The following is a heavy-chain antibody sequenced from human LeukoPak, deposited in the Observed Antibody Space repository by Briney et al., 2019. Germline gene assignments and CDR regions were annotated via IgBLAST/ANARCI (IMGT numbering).Heavy chain of an antibody. J-gene: IGHJ4*02. Sequence: ASVKVSCKASGYTFTGYYMHWVRQAPGQGLEWMGWINPNRGGTNYAQKFQGRVTMTRDTSISTAYMELNRLRSDDTAVYYCASGDDYSNYWYYWGQGTLVTVSS. CDR2: INPNRGGT. D-gene: IGHD4-11*01. CDR1: GYTFTGYY. V-gene: IGHV1-2*02. CDR3: ASGDDYSNYWYY.